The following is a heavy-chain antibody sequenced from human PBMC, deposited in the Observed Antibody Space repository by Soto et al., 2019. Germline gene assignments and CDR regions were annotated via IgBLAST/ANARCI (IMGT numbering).Heavy chain of an antibody. CDR1: GFTFSSFW. Sequence: EVQLLDSGGGLIQPGGSLRLSCVASGFTFSSFWMHWVRQAPGKGLEWVSRASPDGTSTSYADSVKGRFTISRDNAKNTLFMQMNSLRAEDTAVYYCTRHGSGDYFLFDPWGQGTLVTVSS. V-gene: IGHV3-74*02. D-gene: IGHD4-17*01. CDR3: TRHGSGDYFLFDP. CDR2: ASPDGTST. J-gene: IGHJ5*02.